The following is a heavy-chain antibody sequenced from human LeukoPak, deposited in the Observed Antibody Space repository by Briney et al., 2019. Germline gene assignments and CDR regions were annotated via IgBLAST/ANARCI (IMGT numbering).Heavy chain of an antibody. D-gene: IGHD6-13*01. V-gene: IGHV4-30-4*01. CDR2: INHSGST. CDR3: ARAAGIAAAGPYKDYFDY. J-gene: IGHJ4*02. Sequence: PSQTLSLTCTVSGGSISSGDHYWSWIRQPPGKGLEWIGEINHSGSTNYNPSLKSRVTISVDTSKNQFSLKLSSVTAADTAVYYCARAAGIAAAGPYKDYFDYWGQGTLVTVSS. CDR1: GGSISSGDHY.